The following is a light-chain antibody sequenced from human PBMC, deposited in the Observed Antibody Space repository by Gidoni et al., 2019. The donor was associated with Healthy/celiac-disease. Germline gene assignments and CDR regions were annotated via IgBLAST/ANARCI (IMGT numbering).Light chain of an antibody. J-gene: IGKJ2*01. V-gene: IGKV3-11*01. CDR2: DAS. CDR3: QQRSNWVYT. Sequence: EIVLTQSPATLSLSPGERATLSCRASQSVSSYLAWYQQKPGQAPRLLIYDASNMASGIPARFSGIGSGTDFTLTISSLEPEDFAVYYCQQRSNWVYTFGQGTKLEIK. CDR1: QSVSSY.